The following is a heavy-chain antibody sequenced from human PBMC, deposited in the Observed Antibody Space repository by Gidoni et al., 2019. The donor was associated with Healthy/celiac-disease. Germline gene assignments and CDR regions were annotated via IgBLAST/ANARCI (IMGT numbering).Heavy chain of an antibody. V-gene: IGHV3-30-3*01. CDR1: GFTFSSYA. CDR2: ISYDGNNK. CDR3: AREGLYYFDY. J-gene: IGHJ4*02. Sequence: GFTFSSYAMHWVRQAPGKGLEWAAVISYDGNNKYYADSLKGRFTISRDNSKNTLYLQMNSLRAEDTAVYYCAREGLYYFDYWGQGTLVTVSS.